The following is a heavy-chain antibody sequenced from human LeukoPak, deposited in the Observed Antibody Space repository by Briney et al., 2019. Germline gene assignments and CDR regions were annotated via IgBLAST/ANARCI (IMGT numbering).Heavy chain of an antibody. Sequence: ASVTVSCTSSGGTFTIYAISWVRQAPAQGLEWMGRIIPILGIANYAHKFQGRVTITADKSTSTAYMELSSLRSEDTAVYYCAREYGSGSYRLFDYWGQGTLVTVSS. V-gene: IGHV1-69*04. D-gene: IGHD3-10*01. CDR1: GGTFTIYA. J-gene: IGHJ4*02. CDR2: IIPILGIA. CDR3: AREYGSGSYRLFDY.